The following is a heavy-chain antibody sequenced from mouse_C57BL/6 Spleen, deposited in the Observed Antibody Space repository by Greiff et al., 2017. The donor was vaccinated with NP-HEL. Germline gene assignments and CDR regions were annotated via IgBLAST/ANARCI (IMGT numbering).Heavy chain of an antibody. CDR2: INPNNGGT. CDR3: ARRITTVVADWYFDV. CDR1: GYTFTDYY. D-gene: IGHD1-1*01. J-gene: IGHJ1*03. V-gene: IGHV1-26*01. Sequence: VQLQQSGPELVKPGASVKISCKASGYTFTDYYMNWVKQSHGKSLEWIGDINPNNGGTSYNQKFKGKATLTVDKSSSTAYMERRSLTSADSEVFNCARRITTVVADWYFDVWGTGTTATVSS.